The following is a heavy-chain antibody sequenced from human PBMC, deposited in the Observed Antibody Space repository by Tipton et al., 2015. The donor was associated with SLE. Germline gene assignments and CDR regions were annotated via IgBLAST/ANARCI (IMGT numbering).Heavy chain of an antibody. CDR2: ITGSGDRT. CDR1: GFTFRNYA. V-gene: IGHV3-23*01. D-gene: IGHD3-3*01. CDR3: ARSPVDYWNGYSA. Sequence: GSLRLSCAASGFTFRNYAMSWVRQAPGKGLEWVSAITGSGDRTYYIDSVKGRFTTSRDNSKNSLYLQMNGLRAEDTAVYYCARSPVDYWNGYSAWGQGTLVAVSS. J-gene: IGHJ4*02.